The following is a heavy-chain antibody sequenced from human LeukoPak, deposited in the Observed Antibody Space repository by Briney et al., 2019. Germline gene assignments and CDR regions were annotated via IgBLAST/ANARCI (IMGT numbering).Heavy chain of an antibody. V-gene: IGHV3-23*01. J-gene: IGHJ4*02. CDR1: GITFSSYG. CDR2: ITGSGGST. D-gene: IGHD6-13*01. Sequence: PGGSLRLSCAASGITFSSYGMSWVRQAPGKGLEWVSAITGSGGSTYYADSVKGRFTISRDNSKNTLYLQMNSLRAEDTAVYYCARGGPAAGRFDYWGQGTLVTVSS. CDR3: ARGGPAAGRFDY.